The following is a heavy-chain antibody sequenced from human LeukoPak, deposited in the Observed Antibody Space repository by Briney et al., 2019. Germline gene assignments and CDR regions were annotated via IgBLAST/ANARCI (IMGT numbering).Heavy chain of an antibody. CDR1: GFTFSSYR. J-gene: IGHJ4*02. CDR2: IDSRGTI. CDR3: ARQGVTYDD. V-gene: IGHV3-48*01. Sequence: GGSLRLSCAASGFTFSSYRMNWVRQAPGKGPEWVSYIDSRGTIYYADSVKGRFTISRDNAKSSLYLEMTSLRVEDTAVYYCARQGVTYDDWGQGTLVTVSS. D-gene: IGHD4-23*01.